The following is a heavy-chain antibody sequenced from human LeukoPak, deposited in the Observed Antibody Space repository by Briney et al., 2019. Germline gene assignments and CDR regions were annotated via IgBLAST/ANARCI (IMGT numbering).Heavy chain of an antibody. J-gene: IGHJ4*02. D-gene: IGHD3-9*01. CDR3: ASSAYDILTGYYTFFDY. CDR1: GGSISSYY. CDR2: IYYSGST. Sequence: SETLSLTCTVSGGSISSYYWSWIRQPPGKGLEWIGYIYYSGSTNYNPSLKSRVTISVDTSKSQFSLKLSSVTAADTAVYYCASSAYDILTGYYTFFDYWGQGTLVTVSS. V-gene: IGHV4-59*01.